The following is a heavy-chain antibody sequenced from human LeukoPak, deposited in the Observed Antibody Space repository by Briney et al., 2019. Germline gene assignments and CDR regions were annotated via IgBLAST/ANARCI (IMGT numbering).Heavy chain of an antibody. V-gene: IGHV4-34*01. CDR3: ARGQVTIYTFDP. D-gene: IGHD3-3*01. CDR1: GRSFSGYY. J-gene: IGHJ5*02. Sequence: SETLSLTCAVYGRSFSGYYWSWIRQPPGKGLEWIGEINHSGSTNYNPSLKSRVTISVDTSKNQFSLKLSSVTAADTAVYYCARGQVTIYTFDPWGQGTLVTVSS. CDR2: INHSGST.